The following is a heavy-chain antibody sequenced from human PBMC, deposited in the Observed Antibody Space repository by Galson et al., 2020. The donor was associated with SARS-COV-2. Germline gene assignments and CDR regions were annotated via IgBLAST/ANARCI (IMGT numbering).Heavy chain of an antibody. CDR1: GYTFTGYY. Sequence: ASVKVSCKASGYTFTGYYMHWVRQAPGQGLEWMGWINPNSGGTNYAQKFQGWVTMTRDTSISTAYMELSRLRSDDTAVYYCARAFSFGELLGDFYYYYGMDVWGQGTTATVSS. CDR3: ARAFSFGELLGDFYYYYGMDV. V-gene: IGHV1-2*04. D-gene: IGHD3-10*01. J-gene: IGHJ6*02. CDR2: INPNSGGT.